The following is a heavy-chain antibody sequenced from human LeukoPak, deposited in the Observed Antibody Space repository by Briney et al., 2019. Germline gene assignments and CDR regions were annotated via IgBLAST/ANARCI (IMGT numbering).Heavy chain of an antibody. CDR1: GGSISSYY. CDR3: ARLEGIGATVGD. D-gene: IGHD5-12*01. V-gene: IGHV4-59*08. J-gene: IGHJ4*02. Sequence: SESLSLTCTVSGGSISSYYWSWIRQPPGKGLEWIGYIYFSGSTNYNPSLKSRVTISVDTSKNQFSLKLSSVTAADTAVYYCARLEGIGATVGDWGQGTLVTVSS. CDR2: IYFSGST.